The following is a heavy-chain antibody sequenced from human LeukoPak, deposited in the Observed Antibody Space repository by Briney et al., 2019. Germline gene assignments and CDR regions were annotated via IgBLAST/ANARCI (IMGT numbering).Heavy chain of an antibody. V-gene: IGHV4-30-4*01. CDR1: GGSISSGDYY. J-gene: IGHJ4*02. D-gene: IGHD2-8*01. CDR3: ARFGVSDYYFDY. CDR2: IYYSGST. Sequence: SETLSLTCTVSGGSISSGDYYWSWIRQPPGKGLEWIGYIYYSGSTYYNPSLKSRVTISVDTSKNQFSLQLNSVTPEDTAVYYCARFGVSDYYFDYWGQGTLVTVSS.